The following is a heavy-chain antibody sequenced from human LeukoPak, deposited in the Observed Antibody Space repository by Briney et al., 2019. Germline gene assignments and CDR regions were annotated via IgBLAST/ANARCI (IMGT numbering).Heavy chain of an antibody. D-gene: IGHD3-10*01. V-gene: IGHV4-59*01. CDR2: IYYSGST. J-gene: IGHJ4*02. Sequence: SETLSLTCPVSGGSISSYYWSWIRQPPGKGLEYVGYIYYSGSTYYNPSLKSRVTISVDTSKNQFSLELSSVTAADTAVYYCARAGYYYGSGSYYNTPHFDYWGQGTLVTVSS. CDR1: GGSISSYY. CDR3: ARAGYYYGSGSYYNTPHFDY.